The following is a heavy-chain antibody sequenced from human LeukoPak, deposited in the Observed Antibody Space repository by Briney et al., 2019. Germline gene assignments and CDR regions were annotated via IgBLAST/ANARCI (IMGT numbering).Heavy chain of an antibody. D-gene: IGHD2-2*01. Sequence: SETLSLTCTVSGGFVSSSSYYWSWIREPPGKVLERIGYIYYSGSTNYNPSLKSRVTISVDTSTNQFSLKLSSVTAADTAVYYCARVDFVVVPAAMYWFDPWGQGTLVTVSS. CDR2: IYYSGST. J-gene: IGHJ5*02. CDR1: GGFVSSSSYY. V-gene: IGHV4-61*01. CDR3: ARVDFVVVPAAMYWFDP.